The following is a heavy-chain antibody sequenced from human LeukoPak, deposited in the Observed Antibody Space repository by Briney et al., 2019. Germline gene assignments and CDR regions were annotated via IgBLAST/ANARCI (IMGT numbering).Heavy chain of an antibody. CDR2: ISGSGGST. CDR1: GFIFSSYA. D-gene: IGHD1-26*01. V-gene: IGHV3-23*01. Sequence: HSGGSLRLSCAASGFIFSSYAMSWVRQAPGKGLEWVSAISGSGGSTYYADSVKGRFTISRDNSKNTLYLQMNSLRAEDTAVYYCARDTLHRWELPGYWGQGTLVTVSS. CDR3: ARDTLHRWELPGY. J-gene: IGHJ4*02.